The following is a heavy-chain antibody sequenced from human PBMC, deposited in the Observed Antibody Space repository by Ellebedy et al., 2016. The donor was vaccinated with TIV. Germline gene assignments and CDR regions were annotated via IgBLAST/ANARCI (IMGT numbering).Heavy chain of an antibody. J-gene: IGHJ4*02. CDR2: MYQPPGRGLGWILGTN. CDR1: GGSIFSNEYY. D-gene: IGHD1-20*01. CDR3: ATIWITGNNGRVYLNS. Sequence: MPSETLSLTCSVSGGSIFSNEYYWGWIRQPPGKGLEWIGSMYQPPGRGLGWILGTNFYNPSLQRRVTLSIETSKKQFSLELTSVTAADTAVYYCATIWITGNNGRVYLNSWGQGTLVTVSS. V-gene: IGHV4-39*01.